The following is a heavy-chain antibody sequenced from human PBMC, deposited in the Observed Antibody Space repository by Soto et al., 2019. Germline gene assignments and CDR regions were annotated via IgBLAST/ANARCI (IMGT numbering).Heavy chain of an antibody. V-gene: IGHV4-34*01. CDR2: INHSGST. CDR3: ARGSLGYCSGGSCYDY. CDR1: GGSFSGYY. J-gene: IGHJ4*02. D-gene: IGHD2-15*01. Sequence: PSETLSLTCAVYGGSFSGYYWSWIRQPPGKGLEWIGEINHSGSTNYNPSLKSRITISVDTSKNQFSLKLSSVTAADTAVYYCARGSLGYCSGGSCYDYWGQGTLVTVSS.